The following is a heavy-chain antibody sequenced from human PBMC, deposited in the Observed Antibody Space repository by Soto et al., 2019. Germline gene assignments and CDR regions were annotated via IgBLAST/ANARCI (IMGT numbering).Heavy chain of an antibody. J-gene: IGHJ6*02. Sequence: EVQLLECGGGLVQPGGSLRLACAASGFTFSSYAMSWVRQAPGKGLEWVSAISGTVGSTYYADSVKGRFTISRDKSKNTLYLQMNSLRAEDTAVYYCARTPYSSYLKNGLDVWGQGTTVTVSS. D-gene: IGHD6-6*01. CDR1: GFTFSSYA. CDR3: ARTPYSSYLKNGLDV. CDR2: ISGTVGST. V-gene: IGHV3-23*01.